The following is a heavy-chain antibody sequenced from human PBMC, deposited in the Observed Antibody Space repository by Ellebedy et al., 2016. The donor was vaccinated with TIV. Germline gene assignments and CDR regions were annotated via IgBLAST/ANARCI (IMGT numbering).Heavy chain of an antibody. CDR2: ISAYNGNT. J-gene: IGHJ6*02. V-gene: IGHV1-18*01. CDR3: AVVTAIHTYYGMDV. Sequence: ASVKVSCXASGYTFTSYGISWVRQAPGQGLEWMGWISAYNGNTNYAQKLQGRVTMTTDTSTSTAYMELRSLRSEDTAVYYCAVVTAIHTYYGMDVWGQGTTVTVSS. CDR1: GYTFTSYG. D-gene: IGHD2-21*02.